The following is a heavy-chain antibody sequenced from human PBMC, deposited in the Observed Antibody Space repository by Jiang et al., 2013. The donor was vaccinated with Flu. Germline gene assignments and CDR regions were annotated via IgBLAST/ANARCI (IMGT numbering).Heavy chain of an antibody. V-gene: IGHV1-69*01. CDR3: ARDTTVALDY. D-gene: IGHD4-23*01. CDR1: GGSFSSYS. Sequence: SGAEVKKTGSSVKVSCKTSGGSFSSYSISWVRQAPGQGLEWMGAIFPLFGTTTYAQKFQGRVTITADLSTTTAYMELNSLRFEDTAVYYCARDTTVALDYWGQGTLVTVSS. J-gene: IGHJ4*02. CDR2: IFPLFGTT.